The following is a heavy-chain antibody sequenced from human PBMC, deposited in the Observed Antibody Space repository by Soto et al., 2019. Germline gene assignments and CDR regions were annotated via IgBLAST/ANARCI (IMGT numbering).Heavy chain of an antibody. Sequence: GGSLRLSCAASGFTFSSYSMNWVRQAPGKGLEWVSSISSSSSYIYYADSVKGRFTISRDNAKNSLYLQMNSLRAEDTAVYYCAREGVYYYDSSGYYFDYWGQGTLVTVSS. CDR1: GFTFSSYS. CDR3: AREGVYYYDSSGYYFDY. D-gene: IGHD3-22*01. V-gene: IGHV3-21*01. CDR2: ISSSSSYI. J-gene: IGHJ4*02.